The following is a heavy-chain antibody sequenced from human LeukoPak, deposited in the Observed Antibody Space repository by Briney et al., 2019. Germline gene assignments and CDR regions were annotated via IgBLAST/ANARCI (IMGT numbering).Heavy chain of an antibody. J-gene: IGHJ4*02. CDR2: INWNGDNT. V-gene: IGHV3-20*04. CDR1: GFTFDDSG. Sequence: SGGSLRLSCAASGFTFDDSGMSWVRQAPGKELEWVSGINWNGDNTGYADSVKGRFTISRDNAKNSLYLQMNSLRAEDTAFYYCAREVPLDYGDFSYFDYWGQGTLVTVSS. CDR3: AREVPLDYGDFSYFDY. D-gene: IGHD4-17*01.